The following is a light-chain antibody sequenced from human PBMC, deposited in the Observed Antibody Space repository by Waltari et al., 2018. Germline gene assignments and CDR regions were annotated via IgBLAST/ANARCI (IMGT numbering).Light chain of an antibody. CDR2: DVS. CDR1: SSAVGGYNY. J-gene: IGLJ1*01. Sequence: QSALTQPRPVSGSPGQSVTIPCTGTSSAVGGYNYVSWYQQHPGKAPKLMIYDVSKRPSGVPDRFSGSKSGNTASLTISGLQAEDEADYYCCSNAGSYTFVFGTGTKVTVL. CDR3: CSNAGSYTFV. V-gene: IGLV2-11*01.